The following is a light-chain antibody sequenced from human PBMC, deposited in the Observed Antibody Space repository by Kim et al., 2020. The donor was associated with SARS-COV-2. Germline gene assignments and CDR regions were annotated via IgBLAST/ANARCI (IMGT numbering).Light chain of an antibody. CDR3: QQRGNWPLT. J-gene: IGKJ4*01. CDR2: DAS. CDR1: QSVSSY. Sequence: EIVLTQSPATLPLSPGERATLSCRASQSVSSYLAWYQQKPGQAPRLLIYDASNRATGIPARFSGSGSGTDFTLTIGSLEPEDFAVYYCQQRGNWPLTFGGGTKVDIK. V-gene: IGKV3-11*01.